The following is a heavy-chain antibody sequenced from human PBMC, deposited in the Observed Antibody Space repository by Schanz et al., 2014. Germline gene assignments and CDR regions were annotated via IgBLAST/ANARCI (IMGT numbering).Heavy chain of an antibody. Sequence: QVQLVESGGGVVQPGRSLRLSCAASGFTFSSYALHWVRQAPGKGLEWVAFVPFDGSQKFYADSVTGRFTISRDNAKNTLYLQMNTLRAEDTAVYYCARKMKLGVYGGKGHDSLDIWGQGTMVTVSS. CDR3: ARKMKLGVYGGKGHDSLDI. CDR2: VPFDGSQK. CDR1: GFTFSSYA. D-gene: IGHD4-17*01. V-gene: IGHV3-30*04. J-gene: IGHJ3*02.